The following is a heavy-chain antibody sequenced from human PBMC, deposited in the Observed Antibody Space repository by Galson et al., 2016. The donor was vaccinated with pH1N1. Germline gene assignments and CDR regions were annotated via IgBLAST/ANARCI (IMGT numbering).Heavy chain of an antibody. J-gene: IGHJ4*02. Sequence: SVKVSCKASGYRFTGHYMHWVRQAPGQGLEWMGWISPDSGGTYYSQKFQGRVTMTRDTSSSTAYMELSSLKSDDTAFYFCTIVMVGTSGFENWGQGTLVTVSS. CDR2: ISPDSGGT. CDR1: GYRFTGHY. CDR3: TIVMVGTSGFEN. D-gene: IGHD2-21*02. V-gene: IGHV1-2*02.